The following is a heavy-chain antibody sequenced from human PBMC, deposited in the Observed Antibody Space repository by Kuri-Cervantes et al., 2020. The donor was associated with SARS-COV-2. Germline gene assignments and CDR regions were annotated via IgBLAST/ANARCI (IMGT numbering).Heavy chain of an antibody. CDR3: ARDRDMDV. CDR1: GFTFSSYG. V-gene: IGHV3-7*01. Sequence: GGSLRLSCEASGFTFSSYGMSWVRQAPGKGLEWVANMKEDGSEKNYVDSVKGRFTISRDNAKNSLYLQMNSLRVEDTAVYYCARDRDMDVWGKGTTVTVSS. D-gene: IGHD3-10*01. CDR2: MKEDGSEK. J-gene: IGHJ6*03.